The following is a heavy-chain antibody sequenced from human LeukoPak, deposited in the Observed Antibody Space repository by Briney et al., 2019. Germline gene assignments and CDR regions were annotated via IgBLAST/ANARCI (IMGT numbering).Heavy chain of an antibody. Sequence: PGGSLRLSCAASEFTFSSYSMNWVRQAPGKGLEWVSFITSSSSTIYYADSVKGRFTISRDNAKNSLYLQMNSLRAEDTALYYCARETHEEYYFDYWGQGTLVTVSS. CDR2: ITSSSSTI. CDR3: ARETHEEYYFDY. V-gene: IGHV3-48*04. D-gene: IGHD4-23*01. CDR1: EFTFSSYS. J-gene: IGHJ4*02.